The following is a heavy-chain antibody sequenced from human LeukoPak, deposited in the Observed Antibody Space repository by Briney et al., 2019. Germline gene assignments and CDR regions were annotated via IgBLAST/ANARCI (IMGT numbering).Heavy chain of an antibody. CDR2: INPNSGGT. D-gene: IGHD4-17*01. Sequence: GASVKVSCKASGYTFTGYYMHWVRQAPGQGLEWMGWINPNSGGTNYAQKFQGRVTMTRDTSISTAYMELCRLRSDDTVVYYCARAYYGDYSFDIWGQGTMVTVSS. CDR3: ARAYYGDYSFDI. V-gene: IGHV1-2*02. CDR1: GYTFTGYY. J-gene: IGHJ3*02.